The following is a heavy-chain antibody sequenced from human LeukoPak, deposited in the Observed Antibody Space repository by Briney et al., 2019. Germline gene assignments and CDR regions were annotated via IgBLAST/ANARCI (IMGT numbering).Heavy chain of an antibody. Sequence: GGSLRLSCAASGFTFSSYSMNWVRQAPGKGLEWVSLISSSNTYIYYADSVKGRFTISRDNAKNSLYLQMNSLRAEDTALYYCAKAPYSGSYKGDFDYWGQGTLVTVSS. CDR1: GFTFSSYS. J-gene: IGHJ4*02. CDR3: AKAPYSGSYKGDFDY. CDR2: ISSSNTYI. D-gene: IGHD1-26*01. V-gene: IGHV3-21*04.